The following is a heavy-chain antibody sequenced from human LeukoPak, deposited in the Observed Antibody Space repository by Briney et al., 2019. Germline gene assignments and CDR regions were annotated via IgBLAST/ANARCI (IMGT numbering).Heavy chain of an antibody. CDR3: AKDGGVNYDFWSGYQSPPYYFDY. CDR2: ISGSGGST. D-gene: IGHD3-3*01. Sequence: GGSLRLSCAASGFTFSSYATSWVRQAPGKGLEWVSAISGSGGSTYYADSVKGRFTISRDNSKNTLYLQMDSLRAEDTAVYYCAKDGGVNYDFWSGYQSPPYYFDYWGQGTLVTVSS. J-gene: IGHJ4*02. V-gene: IGHV3-23*01. CDR1: GFTFSSYA.